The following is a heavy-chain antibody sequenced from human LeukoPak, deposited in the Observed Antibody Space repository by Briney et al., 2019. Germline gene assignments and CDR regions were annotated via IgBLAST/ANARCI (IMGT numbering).Heavy chain of an antibody. CDR2: IKNKNSGRTT. CDR1: GFIFPNAW. Sequence: GGSLRLSCAASGFIFPNAWMHWVRQAPGKGLEWVGRIKNKNSGRTTNYIAPVKGRFTISRDNDKNILYLQMNSLRVEDTATYYCARSQFDYWGQGILVTVSS. V-gene: IGHV3-15*05. J-gene: IGHJ4*02. CDR3: ARSQFDY.